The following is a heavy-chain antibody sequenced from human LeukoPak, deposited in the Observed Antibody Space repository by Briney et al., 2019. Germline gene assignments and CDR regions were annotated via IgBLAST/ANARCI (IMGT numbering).Heavy chain of an antibody. CDR2: MYTSGST. V-gene: IGHV4-61*02. CDR3: ATGQSRNDFWRREIAMDV. D-gene: IGHD3-3*01. CDR1: GGSISSGSHH. Sequence: SETLSLTCTVSGGSISSGSHHWSWIRQSAGKGLEWIGRMYTSGSTNYNPSLKSRVTISVDTSKNQFSLKLSSVTAADTAVYYCATGQSRNDFWRREIAMDVWGKGTTVTVSS. J-gene: IGHJ6*04.